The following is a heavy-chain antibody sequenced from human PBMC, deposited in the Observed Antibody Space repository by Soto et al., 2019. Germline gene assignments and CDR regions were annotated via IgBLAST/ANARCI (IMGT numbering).Heavy chain of an antibody. CDR1: GFTFSGYW. CDR2: INQDGTLK. Sequence: EVQLVESGGGLAQPGGSLRLSCAASGFTFSGYWMTWVRQAPGKGLEWVASINQDGTLKYFVDPVRGRFTISRDNAKSSVFLQMINLRVDDTAVYYCARWESGDWYLGIWGQGTLISVSS. V-gene: IGHV3-7*03. D-gene: IGHD2-21*02. CDR3: ARWESGDWYLGI. J-gene: IGHJ4*02.